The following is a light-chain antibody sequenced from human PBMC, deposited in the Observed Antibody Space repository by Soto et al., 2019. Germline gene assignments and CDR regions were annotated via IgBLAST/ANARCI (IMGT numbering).Light chain of an antibody. V-gene: IGKV1-6*01. J-gene: IGKJ2*01. Sequence: AIQMTQSPSSLSASVGDRVTITCRASQGIRNDLGWYQQKPGKAPKFLIYGASSLQSGVPSRFSGSGSGTDFTLTINSLQPEDFANYYCLQSYNYPYTFGQGTKLEIK. CDR3: LQSYNYPYT. CDR2: GAS. CDR1: QGIRND.